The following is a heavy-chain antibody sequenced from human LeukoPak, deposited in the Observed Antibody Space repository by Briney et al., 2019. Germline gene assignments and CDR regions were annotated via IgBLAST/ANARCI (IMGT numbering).Heavy chain of an antibody. CDR3: ARAPGVVILDY. J-gene: IGHJ4*02. CDR1: GFTFNIYS. CDR2: ISYDGSDK. D-gene: IGHD3-3*01. V-gene: IGHV3-30-3*01. Sequence: GGSLRLSCSASGFTFNIYSMLWVRQAPGKGLEWVALISYDGSDKSYADSVKGRFTISRDNSQNTLYLHMTSLRPEDTAVYYCARAPGVVILDYWGQGTPVTVSS.